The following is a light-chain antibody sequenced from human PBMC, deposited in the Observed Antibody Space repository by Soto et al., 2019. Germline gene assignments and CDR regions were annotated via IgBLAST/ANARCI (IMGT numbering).Light chain of an antibody. Sequence: QPASVSGSPGQSITISCTGTSSDVGGYNYVSWYQQVPGKAPKLIIYDVTNRPSGVSRRFSGSKSGNTASLTISGLQAEDEADYYCSSYKSNRDILFGGGTKLTVL. CDR1: SSDVGGYNY. CDR3: SSYKSNRDIL. V-gene: IGLV2-14*01. CDR2: DVT. J-gene: IGLJ2*01.